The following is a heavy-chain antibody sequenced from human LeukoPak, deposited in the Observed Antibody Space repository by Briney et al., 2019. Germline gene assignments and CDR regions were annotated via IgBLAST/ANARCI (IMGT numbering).Heavy chain of an antibody. CDR3: ARDVGGSLDY. CDR1: GFTFNTYW. V-gene: IGHV3-7*01. Sequence: PGRSLRLSCAAAGFTFNTYWMAWVRQAPGKGLEWVANIKEDESAKHQADSVKGRFTISRDNAQNSAYLQMSSLRGEDTAVYYCARDVGGSLDYWGQGTLVTVSS. D-gene: IGHD1-26*01. J-gene: IGHJ4*02. CDR2: IKEDESAK.